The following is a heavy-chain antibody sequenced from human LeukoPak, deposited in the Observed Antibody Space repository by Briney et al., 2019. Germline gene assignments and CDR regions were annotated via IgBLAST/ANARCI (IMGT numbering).Heavy chain of an antibody. CDR1: GGTFSSYA. CDR3: ASPIAVAGAFDI. Sequence: SVKVSCKASGGTFSSYAISWVRQAPGQGLEWMGRIIPILGIANYAQKFQGRVTITADKSTSTAYMELSSLRSEDTAVYYCASPIAVAGAFDIWGQGTMITVSS. V-gene: IGHV1-69*04. CDR2: IIPILGIA. J-gene: IGHJ3*02. D-gene: IGHD6-19*01.